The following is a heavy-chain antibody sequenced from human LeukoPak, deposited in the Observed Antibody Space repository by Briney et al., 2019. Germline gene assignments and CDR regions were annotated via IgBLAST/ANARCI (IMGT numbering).Heavy chain of an antibody. D-gene: IGHD4-17*01. CDR3: ARVDYGDYSKDFDY. CDR1: GGSFSGYY. J-gene: IGHJ4*02. V-gene: IGHV4-34*01. CDR2: INHSGST. Sequence: PSETLSLTCAVYGGSFSGYYWSWIRQPPGKGLEWIGEINHSGSTNYNPSLKSRVTMSVDTSKNQLSLKVNSMTAADTAVYYCARVDYGDYSKDFDYWGQGTLVTVSS.